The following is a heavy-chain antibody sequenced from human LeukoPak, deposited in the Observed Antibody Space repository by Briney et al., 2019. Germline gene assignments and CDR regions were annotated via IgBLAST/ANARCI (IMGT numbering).Heavy chain of an antibody. CDR2: INPNSGGT. CDR3: ARPYSSGWTTGY. CDR1: GYTFTGYY. J-gene: IGHJ4*02. D-gene: IGHD6-19*01. Sequence: GASVKVSCKASGYTFTGYYMPWVRQAPGQGLEWMGWINPNSGGTNYAQKFQGRVTMTRDTSISTAYMELSRLRSDDTAVYYCARPYSSGWTTGYWGQGTLVTVSS. V-gene: IGHV1-2*02.